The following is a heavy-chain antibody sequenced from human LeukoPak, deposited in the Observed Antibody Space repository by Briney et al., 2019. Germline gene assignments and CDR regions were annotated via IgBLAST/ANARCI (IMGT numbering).Heavy chain of an antibody. CDR2: IYPGDSDT. V-gene: IGHV5-51*01. CDR1: GYSFTSYW. Sequence: TGESLKISCKGSGYSFTSYWIAWVRQMPGKGLEWMGIIYPGDSDTRYSPSFQGQVTISADKSISTAYLQWSSLKASDTAMYYCARTGSGWYKSVSGLLDYWGQGTLVTVSS. CDR3: ARTGSGWYKSVSGLLDY. J-gene: IGHJ4*02. D-gene: IGHD6-19*01.